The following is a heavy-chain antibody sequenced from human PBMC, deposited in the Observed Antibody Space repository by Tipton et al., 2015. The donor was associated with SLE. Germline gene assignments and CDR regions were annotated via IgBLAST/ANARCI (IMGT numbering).Heavy chain of an antibody. Sequence: TLSLTCAVYGGSFSGYYWGWIRQPPGKGLEWIGSIYHSGSTYYNPSLKSRVTISVDTSKNQFSLKLSSVTAADTAVYYCARVAAYYYDSSGYKDDWGQGTLVTVSS. CDR3: ARVAAYYYDSSGYKDD. V-gene: IGHV4-38-2*01. CDR1: GGSFSGYY. J-gene: IGHJ4*02. CDR2: IYHSGST. D-gene: IGHD3-22*01.